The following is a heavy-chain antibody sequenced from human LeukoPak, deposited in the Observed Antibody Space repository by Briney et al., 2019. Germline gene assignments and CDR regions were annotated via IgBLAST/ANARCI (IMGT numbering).Heavy chain of an antibody. Sequence: GGSLRLSCAASGFTFSSYWMSWVRQAPGKGLEWVANIKQDGSEKYYVDSVKGRFTISRDNAKNSLYLQMNSLRAEDTAVYYCARDKWELSYYYYYMDVWGKGTTVTVSS. CDR2: IKQDGSEK. V-gene: IGHV3-7*01. J-gene: IGHJ6*03. D-gene: IGHD1-26*01. CDR3: ARDKWELSYYYYYMDV. CDR1: GFTFSSYW.